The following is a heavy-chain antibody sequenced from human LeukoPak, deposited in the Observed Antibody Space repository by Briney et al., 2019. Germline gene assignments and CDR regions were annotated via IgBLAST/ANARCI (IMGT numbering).Heavy chain of an antibody. CDR2: INHSGST. J-gene: IGHJ4*02. D-gene: IGHD3-10*01. V-gene: IGHV4-34*01. CDR3: ASPQTTYGSGSYEEPFDY. Sequence: PSETLSLTCAVYGGSFSGYYWSWLRQPPGKGLEWIGEINHSGSTNYNPSLKSRVTISVDTSKNQFSLKLSSVTAADTAVYYCASPQTTYGSGSYEEPFDYWGQGTLVTVSS. CDR1: GGSFSGYY.